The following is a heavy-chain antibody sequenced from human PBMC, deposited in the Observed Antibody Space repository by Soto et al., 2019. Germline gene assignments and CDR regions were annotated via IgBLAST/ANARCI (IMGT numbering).Heavy chain of an antibody. V-gene: IGHV3-33*01. CDR2: IWYDGSNK. CDR3: ARDVTDNGDYFGYFQR. CDR1: GFTFSSYG. Sequence: PGGSLRLSCAASGFTFSSYGMQWVRQAPGKGLEWVAVIWYDGSNKYYADSVKGRYTISRDNSKNPLYLQMNSLRAEDTAVYYSARDVTDNGDYFGYFQRWGQGTLVTVS. J-gene: IGHJ1*01. D-gene: IGHD4-17*01.